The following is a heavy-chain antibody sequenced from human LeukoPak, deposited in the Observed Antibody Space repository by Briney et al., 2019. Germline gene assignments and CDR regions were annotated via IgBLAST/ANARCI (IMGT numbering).Heavy chain of an antibody. V-gene: IGHV4-59*08. CDR3: ARLPGDFDY. Sequence: SETLSLTCTVSGGSISSYYWSWIRQPPGKGLEWVGYIYYSGSTNYNPSLKSRVTISVDTSKNQFSLKLSSVTAADTAVYYCARLPGDFDYWGQGTLVTVSS. CDR2: IYYSGST. CDR1: GGSISSYY. D-gene: IGHD3-10*01. J-gene: IGHJ4*02.